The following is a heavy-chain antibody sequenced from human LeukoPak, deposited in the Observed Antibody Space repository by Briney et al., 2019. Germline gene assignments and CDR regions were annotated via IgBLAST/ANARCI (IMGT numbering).Heavy chain of an antibody. V-gene: IGHV1-24*01. CDR3: ATTFYGDYH. D-gene: IGHD4-17*01. CDR2: FDPRDGEA. J-gene: IGHJ4*02. Sequence: ASVKVSCKVSGFTLTELYMHWVRQAPGRGLEWMGGFDPRDGEAIYGQNFQRRVTMTEDTSTHTAYMELSRLRSEDTAMYYCATTFYGDYHWGQGTLVTVSS. CDR1: GFTLTELY.